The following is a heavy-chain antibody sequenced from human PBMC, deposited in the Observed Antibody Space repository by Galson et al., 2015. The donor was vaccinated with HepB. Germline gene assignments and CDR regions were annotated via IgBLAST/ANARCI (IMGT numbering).Heavy chain of an antibody. V-gene: IGHV1-18*01. Sequence: SVKVSCKASGYTFTSYGISWVRQAPGQGLEWMGWISAYNGNTNYAQKLQGRVTMTTDTSTSTAYMELRSLRSDDTAVYYCARDWGREFGGVIGPFDYWGQGTLVTVSS. CDR1: GYTFTSYG. CDR2: ISAYNGNT. CDR3: ARDWGREFGGVIGPFDY. J-gene: IGHJ4*02. D-gene: IGHD3-16*02.